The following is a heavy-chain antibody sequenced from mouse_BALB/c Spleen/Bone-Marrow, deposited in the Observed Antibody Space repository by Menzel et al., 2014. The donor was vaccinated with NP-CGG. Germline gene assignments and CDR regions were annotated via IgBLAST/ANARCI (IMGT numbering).Heavy chain of an antibody. D-gene: IGHD1-1*02. Sequence: DVHLVESGTVLTRPGASVKMSCKASGYSFTSYWMHWAKQRPGQGLEWIGAIYPGNSDTSYNQKFKGKAKLTAVTSASTAYMELSSLTNEDSAVYYCTRGGLSYAMDYWGQGTSVTVSS. CDR1: GYSFTSYW. V-gene: IGHV1-5*01. CDR2: IYPGNSDT. CDR3: TRGGLSYAMDY. J-gene: IGHJ4*01.